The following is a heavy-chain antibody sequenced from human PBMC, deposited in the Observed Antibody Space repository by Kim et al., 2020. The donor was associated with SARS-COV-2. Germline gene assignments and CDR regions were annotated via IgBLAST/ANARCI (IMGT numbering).Heavy chain of an antibody. D-gene: IGHD3-22*01. J-gene: IGHJ6*02. CDR3: SGYLVDYYGMDV. CDR1: GFTFSSYG. V-gene: IGHV3-33*01. Sequence: GGSLRLSCAASGFTFSSYGMHWVRQAPGKGLEWVAVIWYDGSNKYYADSVKGRFTISRDNSKNTLYLQMNSLRAEDTAVYYCSGYLVDYYGMDVWGQGTTVTVSS. CDR2: IWYDGSNK.